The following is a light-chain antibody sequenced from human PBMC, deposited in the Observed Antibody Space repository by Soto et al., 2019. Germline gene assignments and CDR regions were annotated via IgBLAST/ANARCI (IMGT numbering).Light chain of an antibody. CDR2: DAS. CDR1: QGVTGY. Sequence: EIVLTQSPATLSLSPGERATLSCRASQGVTGYLAWYQQKPGQAPRLLIYDASSRATGIPARFSGSGSGTDFTLTITSLEPEDFAVYYCQQRSDWPSTFGGGTKVEI. J-gene: IGKJ4*01. V-gene: IGKV3-11*01. CDR3: QQRSDWPST.